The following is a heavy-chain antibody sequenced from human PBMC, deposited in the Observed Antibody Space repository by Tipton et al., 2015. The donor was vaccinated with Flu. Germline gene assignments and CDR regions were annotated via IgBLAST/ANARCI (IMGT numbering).Heavy chain of an antibody. Sequence: TLSLTCNVSGGSISSSSDYWGWIRQPPGKGLEWIGTIYSSGSTYFNPSLRSRVTISVDTSKNQFSLRLRSVTAADTAVYYCARGLYGSGSYQSRYFDSWGQGTLVTVSS. V-gene: IGHV4-39*01. CDR1: GGSISSSSDY. J-gene: IGHJ4*02. CDR2: IYSSGST. CDR3: ARGLYGSGSYQSRYFDS. D-gene: IGHD3-10*01.